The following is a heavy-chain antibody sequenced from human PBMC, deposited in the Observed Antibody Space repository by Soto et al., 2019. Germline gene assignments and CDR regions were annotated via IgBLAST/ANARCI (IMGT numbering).Heavy chain of an antibody. Sequence: EVQLVESGGGLVKPGGSLRLSCAASGFTFSSYSMNWVRQAPGKGLEWVSSISSSSSYIYYADSVKGRFTISRDNAKNSLYLQMNSLRAEDTAVYYCARGKDGYNSAAILSYYFDYWGQGTLVTVSS. CDR1: GFTFSSYS. CDR3: ARGKDGYNSAAILSYYFDY. V-gene: IGHV3-21*01. CDR2: ISSSSSYI. J-gene: IGHJ4*02. D-gene: IGHD5-12*01.